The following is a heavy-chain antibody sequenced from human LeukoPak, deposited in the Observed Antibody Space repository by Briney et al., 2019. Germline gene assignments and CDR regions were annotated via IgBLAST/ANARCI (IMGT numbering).Heavy chain of an antibody. CDR3: AKGDYDSSGPLNYYFDY. D-gene: IGHD3-22*01. Sequence: GGSLRLSCAASGFTFSSYAMSWVRQAPGKGLEWVSASSGSGGSTYYADSVKGRFTISRDNSKHTLYLQMNSLRAEDTAVYYCAKGDYDSSGPLNYYFDYWGQGTLVTVSS. CDR1: GFTFSSYA. J-gene: IGHJ4*02. V-gene: IGHV3-23*01. CDR2: SSGSGGST.